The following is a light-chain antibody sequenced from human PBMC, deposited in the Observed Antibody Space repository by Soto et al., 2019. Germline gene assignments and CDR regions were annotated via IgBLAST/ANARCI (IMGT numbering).Light chain of an antibody. CDR3: QQYNTWPRT. V-gene: IGKV3-15*01. Sequence: EILMTQSPATLSVSPGERATLSCRASHTIGSSLAWYQQKPGQAPRLLFYGASTRATAIPARFSGTGSGTEFTLTIFSLQSEDFAVYYCQQYNTWPRTFGQGTKVEIK. CDR2: GAS. CDR1: HTIGSS. J-gene: IGKJ1*01.